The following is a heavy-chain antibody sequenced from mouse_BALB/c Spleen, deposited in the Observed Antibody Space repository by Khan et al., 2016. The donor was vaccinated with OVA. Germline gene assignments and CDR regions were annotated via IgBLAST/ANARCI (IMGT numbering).Heavy chain of an antibody. V-gene: IGHV1-77*01. Sequence: VQLQESGAELVRPGASVKLSCKASGYTFTDYYINWVKQRTGQGLEWIGEIYPGSSNTYYNEKFKGKATLTADKSSSTAYMQLSSLTSEDSAVFFGARRNYFGYTFAYWGQGTLVTVSA. D-gene: IGHD1-2*01. CDR3: ARRNYFGYTFAY. J-gene: IGHJ3*01. CDR1: GYTFTDYY. CDR2: IYPGSSNT.